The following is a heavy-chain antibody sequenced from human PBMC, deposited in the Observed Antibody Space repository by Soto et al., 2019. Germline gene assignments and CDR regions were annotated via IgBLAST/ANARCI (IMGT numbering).Heavy chain of an antibody. D-gene: IGHD2-2*01. CDR2: IVVGSGNT. Sequence: VASVKVSCKASGFTFTSSAVQWVRQARGQRLEWIGWIVVGSGNTNYAQKFQERVTITRDMSTSTAYMELSSLRSEDTAVYYCAAFEGYCSSTSCYRYWYFDLWGRGTLVTVSS. J-gene: IGHJ2*01. CDR1: GFTFTSSA. CDR3: AAFEGYCSSTSCYRYWYFDL. V-gene: IGHV1-58*01.